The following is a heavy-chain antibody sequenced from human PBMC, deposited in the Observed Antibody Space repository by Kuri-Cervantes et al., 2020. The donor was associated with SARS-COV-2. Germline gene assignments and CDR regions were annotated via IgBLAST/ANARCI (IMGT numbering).Heavy chain of an antibody. CDR3: ARSPDLWWFDP. V-gene: IGHV4-39*07. CDR1: GGSISEGTTYY. J-gene: IGHJ5*02. Sequence: ESLKISCTVSGGSISEGTTYYWAWIRQPPGKGLEWIGSIYYSGSTYYNPSLKSRVTISVDTSKNQFSLKLSSVTAADTAVYYCARSPDLWWFDPWGQGTLVTVSS. CDR2: IYYSGST. D-gene: IGHD3-3*01.